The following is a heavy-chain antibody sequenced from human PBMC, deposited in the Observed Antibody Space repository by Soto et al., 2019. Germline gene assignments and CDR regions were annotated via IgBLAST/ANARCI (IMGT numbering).Heavy chain of an antibody. V-gene: IGHV1-18*01. Sequence: QVQLVQSGAEVKKPGASVKVSCKASGYTFTSYGISWVRQAPGQGLEWMGWISAYNGNTNYAQKPQGRXXMXTXISTSTAYMELRSLRSDDTAVYYCARKVGYANAFDIWGQGTMVTVSS. CDR2: ISAYNGNT. CDR3: ARKVGYANAFDI. CDR1: GYTFTSYG. J-gene: IGHJ3*02. D-gene: IGHD5-12*01.